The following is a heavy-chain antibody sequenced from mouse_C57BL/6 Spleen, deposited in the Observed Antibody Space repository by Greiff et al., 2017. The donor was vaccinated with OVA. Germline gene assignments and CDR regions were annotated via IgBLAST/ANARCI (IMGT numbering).Heavy chain of an antibody. CDR1: GYTFTSYW. J-gene: IGHJ1*03. CDR2: IDPSDSYT. CDR3: AKKYYGSSYWYFDV. D-gene: IGHD1-1*01. V-gene: IGHV1-50*01. Sequence: VQLQQPGAELVKPGASVKLSCKASGYTFTSYWMQWVKQRPGQGLEWIGEIDPSDSYTNYNQKFKGKATLTVETSSSTAYMQLRSLTSEDSAVYYCAKKYYGSSYWYFDVWGTGTTVTVSS.